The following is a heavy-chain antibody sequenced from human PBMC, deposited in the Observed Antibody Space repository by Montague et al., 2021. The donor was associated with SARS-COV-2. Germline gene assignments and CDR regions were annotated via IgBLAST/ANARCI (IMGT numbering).Heavy chain of an antibody. J-gene: IGHJ3*02. CDR1: GDSITTTNW. D-gene: IGHD6-19*01. V-gene: IGHV4-4*01. Sequence: TLSLTCTVSGDSITTTNWWSWIRQSPGQGLEWIGEIFHSGTTNYNPSLKSRVSMSVDKSTNQFSLKLDSLTAADTALYFCARGAPGGYDSDWYGDAFDIWGRGTMVVVSS. CDR2: IFHSGTT. CDR3: ARGAPGGYDSDWYGDAFDI.